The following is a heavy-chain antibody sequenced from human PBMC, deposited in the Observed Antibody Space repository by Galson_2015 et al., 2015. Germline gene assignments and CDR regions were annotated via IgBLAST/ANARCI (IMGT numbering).Heavy chain of an antibody. CDR1: GFTFSTYE. CDR2: ISSSGTII. Sequence: SLRLSCAASGFTFSTYEMNWVRQAPGKGLEWVSYISSSGTIIYQADSVKGRFTISRDNAKNSLYLQMNSLRAEDTAVYYCARELGSIKDDYWCQGTLVTVSS. V-gene: IGHV3-48*03. D-gene: IGHD7-27*01. J-gene: IGHJ4*02. CDR3: ARELGSIKDDY.